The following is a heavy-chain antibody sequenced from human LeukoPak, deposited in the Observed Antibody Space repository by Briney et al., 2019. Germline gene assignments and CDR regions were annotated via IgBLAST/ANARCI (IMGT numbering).Heavy chain of an antibody. D-gene: IGHD3-10*01. J-gene: IGHJ4*02. CDR2: IYTSGST. V-gene: IGHV4-61*02. CDR3: ARDRFAELLVDY. CDR1: GGSISSGSYY. Sequence: SQTLSLTCTVSGGSISSGSYYWSWIRQPAGKGLEWIGRIYTSGSTNYNPSLKSRVTISADTSKNQFSLKLSSVTAADTAVYYCARDRFAELLVDYWGQGTLVTVSS.